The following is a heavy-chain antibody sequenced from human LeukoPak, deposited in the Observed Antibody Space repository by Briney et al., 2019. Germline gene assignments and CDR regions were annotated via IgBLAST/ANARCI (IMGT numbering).Heavy chain of an antibody. CDR3: ASDAYCGGDCYPPDY. CDR1: GYTFTGYY. J-gene: IGHJ4*02. D-gene: IGHD2-21*02. V-gene: IGHV1-2*02. Sequence: ASVKVSCKASGYTFTGYYMHWVRQAPGQGLEWMGWINPNSGGTNYAQKFQGRVTITADKSTSTAYMELSSLRSEDTAVYYCASDAYCGGDCYPPDYWGQGTLVTVSS. CDR2: INPNSGGT.